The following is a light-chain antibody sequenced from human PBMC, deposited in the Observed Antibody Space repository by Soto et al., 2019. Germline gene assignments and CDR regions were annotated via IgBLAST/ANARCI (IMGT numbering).Light chain of an antibody. V-gene: IGKV1-39*01. Sequence: IEMTQFPLSLSASVGDRVTITCGAGQTIRSHLKWYQQKPGEAPKIVSYATSTLQSGVPSRFSGSGSGTDFPLTISSLQDEEFAHYYCPHAKIFPIPFGGGSKVAI. J-gene: IGKJ4*01. CDR2: ATS. CDR3: PHAKIFPIP. CDR1: QTIRSH.